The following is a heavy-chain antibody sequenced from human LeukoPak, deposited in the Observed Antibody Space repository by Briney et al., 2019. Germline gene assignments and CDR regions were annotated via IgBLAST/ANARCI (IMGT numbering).Heavy chain of an antibody. CDR1: GGSISSYY. V-gene: IGHV4-59*01. J-gene: IGHJ2*01. Sequence: PSETLSLTCTVSGGSISSYYWSWIRQPPGKGREGIGYIYYSGSTNYNPSLKGRVTISVDTSKNQFSLKLSSVTAADTAVYYCARGPREGAWYFDLWGRGTQVTVSS. CDR2: IYYSGST. D-gene: IGHD1-26*01. CDR3: ARGPREGAWYFDL.